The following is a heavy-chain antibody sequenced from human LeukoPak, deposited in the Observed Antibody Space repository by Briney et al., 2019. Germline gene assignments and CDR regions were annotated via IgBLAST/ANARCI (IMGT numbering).Heavy chain of an antibody. CDR2: VWYDGSNK. V-gene: IGHV3-33*01. CDR3: ARDRINYGGTFDY. Sequence: GRPLRLSCAASGFTYCNYDMHWVPQAPGKGLEWVTVVWYDGSNKYYADSVKGRFTVSRDNSKNTLYLKMNSLRAEDTAVYYCARDRINYGGTFDYWGQGTLVTVSS. J-gene: IGHJ4*02. CDR1: GFTYCNYD. D-gene: IGHD4-23*01.